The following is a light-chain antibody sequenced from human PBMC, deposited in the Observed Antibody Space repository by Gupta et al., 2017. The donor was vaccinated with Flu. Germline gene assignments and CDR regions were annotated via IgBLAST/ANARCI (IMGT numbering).Light chain of an antibody. CDR3: QSYDNSLTASV. J-gene: IGLJ2*01. CDR2: ANT. Sequence: QPVLTQPPSLSGAPGQRVTISCTGSGSNIGAGYDVYWYQRLPGAAPKVLIYANTNRPSGVPDRFSGSRSGTSASLAITGLQAEDEADYFCQSYDNSLTASVFGGGTKLAVL. CDR1: GSNIGAGYD. V-gene: IGLV1-40*01.